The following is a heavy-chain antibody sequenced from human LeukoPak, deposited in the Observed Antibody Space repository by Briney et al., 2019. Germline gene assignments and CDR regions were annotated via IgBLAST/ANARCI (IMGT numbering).Heavy chain of an antibody. J-gene: IGHJ5*02. Sequence: SQTLSLTCAVSGGSISSGGYSWSWIRQPPGKGLEWIGYIYHSGSTYYNPSLKSRVTISVDRSKNQFSLKLSSVTAADTAVYYCARDIAAAAGFDPWGQGTLVTVSS. V-gene: IGHV4-30-2*01. D-gene: IGHD6-13*01. CDR2: IYHSGST. CDR3: ARDIAAAAGFDP. CDR1: GGSISSGGYS.